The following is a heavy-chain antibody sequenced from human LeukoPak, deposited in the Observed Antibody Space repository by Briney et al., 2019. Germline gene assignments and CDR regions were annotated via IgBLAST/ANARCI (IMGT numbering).Heavy chain of an antibody. CDR1: GGSISSYY. J-gene: IGHJ6*02. V-gene: IGHV4-4*07. CDR3: ARANTYYDFWSGYFSPGYYYYGMDV. CDR2: IYTSGST. D-gene: IGHD3-3*01. Sequence: PSETLSLTCTVSGGSISSYYWSWIRQPAGKGLEWIGRIYTSGSTNYNPSLKSRVTISVDTSKNQFSLKLSSVTAADTAVYYCARANTYYDFWSGYFSPGYYYYGMDVWGQGTTVTVSS.